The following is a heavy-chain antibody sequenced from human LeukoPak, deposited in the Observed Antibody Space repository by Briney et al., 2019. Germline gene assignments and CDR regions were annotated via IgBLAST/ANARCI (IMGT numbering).Heavy chain of an antibody. CDR2: IYYSGST. J-gene: IGHJ5*02. CDR1: GGSISSYY. V-gene: IGHV4-59*13. CDR3: ARLTDWFDP. Sequence: SETLSLTCTVSGGSISSYYWSLIRQPPGKGLEWIGYIYYSGSTNYNPSLKSRVTISVDTSKNQFSLKLSSVTAADTAVYYCARLTDWFDPWGQGTLVTVSS.